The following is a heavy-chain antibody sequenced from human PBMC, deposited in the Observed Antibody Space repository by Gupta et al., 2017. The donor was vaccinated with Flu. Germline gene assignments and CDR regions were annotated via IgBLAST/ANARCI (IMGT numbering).Heavy chain of an antibody. J-gene: IGHJ4*02. Sequence: EVQLVESGGGLVQPGRSLRLSCTASGFTFGDYAMSWVRQAPGKGLEWVGFIRSKAYGGTTEYAASVKGRFTISRDDSKSIAYLQMNSLKTEDTAVYYCTNMYSSSWFPDYWGQGTLVTVSS. CDR3: TNMYSSSWFPDY. CDR1: GFTFGDYA. CDR2: IRSKAYGGTT. V-gene: IGHV3-49*04. D-gene: IGHD6-13*01.